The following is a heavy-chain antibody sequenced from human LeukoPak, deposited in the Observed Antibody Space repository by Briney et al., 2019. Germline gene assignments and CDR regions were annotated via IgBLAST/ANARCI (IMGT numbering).Heavy chain of an antibody. V-gene: IGHV4-59*01. CDR3: ARYCSSCSHKALDN. J-gene: IGHJ4*02. D-gene: IGHD2-2*01. CDR1: GGSISGYY. CDR2: TYYSGTT. Sequence: SETLFLTSTVSGGSISGYYWSWIRQPPGKGLEWIGYTYYSGTTNYNPSLKSRVTISVDTSENQFSLRLSSVTAADTAVYYCARYCSSCSHKALDNWGQGTLVTVSS.